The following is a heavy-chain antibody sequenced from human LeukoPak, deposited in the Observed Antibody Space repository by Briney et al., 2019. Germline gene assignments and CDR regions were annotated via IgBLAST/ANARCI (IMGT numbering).Heavy chain of an antibody. CDR3: AKSLDYGGNRARLDF. V-gene: IGHV3-23*01. J-gene: IGHJ4*02. CDR1: GFTFNTYG. CDR2: VSGSGSTT. Sequence: GGSLRLSCAASGFTFNTYGMNWVRQAPGKGLEWVSAVSGSGSTTYYARSVKGRFAVSRDNSKNTLYLQMNSLRVDDTAVYYCAKSLDYGGNRARLDFWGQGTLVTVSS. D-gene: IGHD4-23*01.